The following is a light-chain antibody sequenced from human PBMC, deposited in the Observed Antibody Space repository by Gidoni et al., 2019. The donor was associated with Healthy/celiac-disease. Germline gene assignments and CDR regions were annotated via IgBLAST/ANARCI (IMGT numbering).Light chain of an antibody. CDR1: QSISSY. Sequence: DIQMTQSTSSLSASVGDRVTITCRASQSISSYLNWYQQKPGKAPKLLIYAASSLQSGVPSRFSGSGSGTDFTLTISSLQPEDFAPYYCQQSYSTIALTFXGXTKVEIK. V-gene: IGKV1-39*01. J-gene: IGKJ4*01. CDR3: QQSYSTIALT. CDR2: AAS.